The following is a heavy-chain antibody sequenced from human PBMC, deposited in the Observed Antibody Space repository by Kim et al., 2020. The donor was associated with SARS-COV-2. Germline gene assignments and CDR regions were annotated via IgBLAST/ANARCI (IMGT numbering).Heavy chain of an antibody. CDR2: ISYDGSNK. CDR1: GFTFSSYA. D-gene: IGHD4-17*01. V-gene: IGHV3-30*04. CDR3: AHINDPRELDYGDYFDY. J-gene: IGHJ4*02. Sequence: GGSLRLSCAASGFTFSSYAMHWVRQAPGKGLEWVAVISYDGSNKYYADSVKGRFTISRDNSKNTLYLQMNSLRAEDTAVYYCAHINDPRELDYGDYFDYWGQGTLVTVSS.